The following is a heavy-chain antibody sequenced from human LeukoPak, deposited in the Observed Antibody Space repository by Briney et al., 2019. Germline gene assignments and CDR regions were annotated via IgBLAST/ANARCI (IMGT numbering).Heavy chain of an antibody. V-gene: IGHV3-30*18. Sequence: PGGSLRLSCAASGFTFSSYGMHWVRQAPGKGLEWVAVISYDGSNKYYADSVKGRFTISRDNSKNTLYLQMNSLRAEDTAVYYCAKEEGFGEPMPVGYFDYWGQGTLVTVSS. J-gene: IGHJ4*02. CDR3: AKEEGFGEPMPVGYFDY. CDR2: ISYDGSNK. CDR1: GFTFSSYG. D-gene: IGHD3-10*01.